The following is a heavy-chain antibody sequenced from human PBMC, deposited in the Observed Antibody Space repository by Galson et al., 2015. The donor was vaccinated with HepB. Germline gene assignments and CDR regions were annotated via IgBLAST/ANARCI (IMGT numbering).Heavy chain of an antibody. V-gene: IGHV3-23*01. Sequence: SLRLSCAASGFIFSNYVMTWVRQAPGKGLEWVSSITGSGGVTHYADSVKGRFIISRDTSTSTLYLQMTSLGAEDTAVYYCARMTNGGWGMPPWWGQGTLVTVAS. D-gene: IGHD3-16*01. J-gene: IGHJ4*02. CDR3: ARMTNGGWGMPPW. CDR1: GFIFSNYV. CDR2: ITGSGGVT.